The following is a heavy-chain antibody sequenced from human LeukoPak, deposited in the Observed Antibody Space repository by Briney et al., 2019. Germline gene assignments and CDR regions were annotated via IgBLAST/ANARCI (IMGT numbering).Heavy chain of an antibody. Sequence: AGSLRLSCAASGFTFSTYVMTWVRQAPGKGLEWVSAILGSGGSTYYADSVKGRFTISRDNYKNTLYLQMNSLRAEDTAIYYCATTPGAYYYYHMDVWGQGTTVTVSS. D-gene: IGHD3-10*01. J-gene: IGHJ6*02. V-gene: IGHV3-23*01. CDR2: ILGSGGST. CDR3: ATTPGAYYYYHMDV. CDR1: GFTFSTYV.